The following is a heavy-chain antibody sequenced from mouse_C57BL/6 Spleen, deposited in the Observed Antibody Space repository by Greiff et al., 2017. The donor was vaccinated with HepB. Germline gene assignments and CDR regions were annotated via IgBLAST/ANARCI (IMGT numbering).Heavy chain of an antibody. CDR3: ARYNYSNYEDYAMDY. Sequence: QVQLQQSGAELVKPGASVKISCKASGYAFSSYWMNWVKQRPGKGLEWIGQIYPGDGDTNYNGKFKGKATLTADKSSSTAYMQLSSLTSEDSAVYFCARYNYSNYEDYAMDYWGRGTSVTVSS. CDR1: GYAFSSYW. V-gene: IGHV1-80*01. J-gene: IGHJ4*01. D-gene: IGHD2-5*01. CDR2: IYPGDGDT.